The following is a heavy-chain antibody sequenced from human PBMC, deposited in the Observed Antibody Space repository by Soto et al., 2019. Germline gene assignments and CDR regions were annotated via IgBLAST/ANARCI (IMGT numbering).Heavy chain of an antibody. V-gene: IGHV4-30-2*01. J-gene: IGHJ3*02. CDR1: GGSISSGGYS. D-gene: IGHD3-10*01. CDR2: IYHSGST. CDR3: ARASGSGRGDAFDI. Sequence: SETLSLTCAVSGGSISSGGYSWSWIRQPPGKGLEWIGYIYHSGSTYYNPSLKSRVTISVDRSKNQFSLKLRSVTAADTAVYYCARASGSGRGDAFDIWGQATMVTVSS.